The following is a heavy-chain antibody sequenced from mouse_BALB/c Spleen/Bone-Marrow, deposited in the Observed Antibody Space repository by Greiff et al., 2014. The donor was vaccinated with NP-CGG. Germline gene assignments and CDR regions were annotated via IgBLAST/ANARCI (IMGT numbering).Heavy chain of an antibody. CDR3: ARHETGTGQYFDY. V-gene: IGHV5-12-2*01. Sequence: VMLVESGGDLVQPGGSLKLSCAASGLTFSNYNISWVRQTPEKRLERVAYISNGGGNTYYPDTVKGRFTISRDNAKNTLYLQMTSLKSEDTAIYYCARHETGTGQYFDYWGQGTTLTVSS. J-gene: IGHJ2*01. D-gene: IGHD4-1*01. CDR2: ISNGGGNT. CDR1: GLTFSNYN.